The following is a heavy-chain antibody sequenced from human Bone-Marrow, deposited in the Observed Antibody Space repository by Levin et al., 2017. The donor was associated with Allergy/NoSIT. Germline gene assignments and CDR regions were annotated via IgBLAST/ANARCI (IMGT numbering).Heavy chain of an antibody. CDR1: GFSSSHYW. CDR3: VRGRNGYYYDI. J-gene: IGHJ4*02. V-gene: IGHV3-74*01. CDR2: ISDDGTTT. D-gene: IGHD3-22*01. Sequence: PGGSLRLSCAASGFSSSHYWMSWVRQVPGKGLVWVSRISDDGTTTTYADFVKGRVTISRDNDKNTIILQLANLRADDTAVYYCVRGRNGYYYDIWGQGTLVSVSS.